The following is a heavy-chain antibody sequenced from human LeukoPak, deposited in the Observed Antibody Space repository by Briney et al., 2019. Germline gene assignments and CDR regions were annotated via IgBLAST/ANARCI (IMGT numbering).Heavy chain of an antibody. V-gene: IGHV4-59*12. CDR2: IYYSGST. D-gene: IGHD1-26*01. J-gene: IGHJ5*02. CDR1: GGSISSYY. Sequence: SETLSLTCTVSGGSISSYYWSWIRQPPGKGLEWIGYIYYSGSTNYNPSLKSRVTISVDTSKNQFSLKLSSVTGADTAVYYCARAVVGAPPCFDPWGQGTLVTVSS. CDR3: ARAVVGAPPCFDP.